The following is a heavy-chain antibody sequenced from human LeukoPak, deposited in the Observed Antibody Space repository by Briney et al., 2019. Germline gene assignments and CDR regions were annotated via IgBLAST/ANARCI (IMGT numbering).Heavy chain of an antibody. CDR2: IIPIFGTA. Sequence: SVKVSCKASGGTFSSYAISWVRQAPGQGLEWMGRIIPIFGTANYAQKFQGRVTITTDESTSTAYMELSSLRSEETAVYYCARLGSNDAFDIWGQGTMVTVSS. V-gene: IGHV1-69*05. J-gene: IGHJ3*02. CDR3: ARLGSNDAFDI. D-gene: IGHD2-15*01. CDR1: GGTFSSYA.